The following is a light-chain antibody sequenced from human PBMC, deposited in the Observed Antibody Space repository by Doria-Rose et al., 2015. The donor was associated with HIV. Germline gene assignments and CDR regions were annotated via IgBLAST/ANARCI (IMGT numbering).Light chain of an antibody. V-gene: IGKV3-20*01. Sequence: EIVLTQSLGTLSLSPGERATLSCRASQSVSANYLAWYQQRPGQSPRLLIYGASSRATDIPDRFSGSGSGTDFTLTISRLEPEDFAVYYCHQYASSRTFGQGTKVGIK. J-gene: IGKJ1*01. CDR3: HQYASSRT. CDR2: GAS. CDR1: QSVSANY.